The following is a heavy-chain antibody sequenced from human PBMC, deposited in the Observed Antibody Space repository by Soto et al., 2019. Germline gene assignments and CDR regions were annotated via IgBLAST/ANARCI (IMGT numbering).Heavy chain of an antibody. Sequence: GGSLRLSCAASGFTFSSYSMNWVRQAPGKGLEWVSSISSSSSYIYYADSVKGRFTISRDNAKNSLYLQMNSLRAEDTAVYYCARDGDPDYYGSGSWGDAFDIWGQGTMVTVSS. J-gene: IGHJ3*02. CDR1: GFTFSSYS. V-gene: IGHV3-21*01. CDR2: ISSSSSYI. D-gene: IGHD3-10*01. CDR3: ARDGDPDYYGSGSWGDAFDI.